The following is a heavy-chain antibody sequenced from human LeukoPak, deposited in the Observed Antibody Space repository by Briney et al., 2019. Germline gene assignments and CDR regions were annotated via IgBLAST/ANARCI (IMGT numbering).Heavy chain of an antibody. V-gene: IGHV1-46*02. Sequence: GASVKVPCKASRYTFNDYSFHWVRQAPGQGLEWMERINPTGGGTRYAQKFQGRVAMTMDMSSSTVYMDLTSLRSDDTAVYYFAREVSDFSGSYDWFDPWGQGTLVTVSS. J-gene: IGHJ5*02. CDR2: INPTGGGT. CDR1: RYTFNDYS. D-gene: IGHD1-26*01. CDR3: AREVSDFSGSYDWFDP.